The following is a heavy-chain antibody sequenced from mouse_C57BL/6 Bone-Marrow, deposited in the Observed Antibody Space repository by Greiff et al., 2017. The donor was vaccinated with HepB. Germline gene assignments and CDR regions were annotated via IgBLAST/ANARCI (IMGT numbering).Heavy chain of an antibody. V-gene: IGHV1-82*01. D-gene: IGHD5-1-1*01. CDR1: GYAFSSSW. CDR3: ARDNTSYAIDY. J-gene: IGHJ4*01. Sequence: VQLQQSGPELVKPGASVKISCKASGYAFSSSWMNWVKQRPGKGLEWIGRIYPGDGDTNYNGKFKGKATLTADKSSSTAYMQLSSLTSEDSAVYFCARDNTSYAIDYWGQGTSVTVSS. CDR2: IYPGDGDT.